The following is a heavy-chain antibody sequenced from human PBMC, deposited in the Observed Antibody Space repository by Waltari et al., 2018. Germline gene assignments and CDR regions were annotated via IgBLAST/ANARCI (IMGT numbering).Heavy chain of an antibody. CDR3: ATDISSWWVFDY. CDR2: ISGSGGST. CDR1: GFTFSSYA. D-gene: IGHD6-13*01. J-gene: IGHJ4*02. Sequence: EVQLLESGGDLVQPGGSLRLSCAASGFTFSSYAMSWVRQAPGKGLEWVSAISGSGGSTYYADSVKGRFTISRDNSKNTLYLQMNSLRAEDTAVYYCATDISSWWVFDYWGQGTLVTVSS. V-gene: IGHV3-23*01.